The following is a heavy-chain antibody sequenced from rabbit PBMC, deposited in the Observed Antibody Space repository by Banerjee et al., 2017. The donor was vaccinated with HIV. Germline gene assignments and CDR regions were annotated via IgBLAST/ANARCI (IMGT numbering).Heavy chain of an antibody. V-gene: IGHV1S40*01. D-gene: IGHD7-1*01. CDR2: INSGSGSA. CDR1: GFSFSNNDW. CDR3: ASHIAAYSHASW. J-gene: IGHJ3*01. Sequence: QSLEESGGDLVKPGASLTLTCKASGFSFSNNDWIYWVRQAPGKGLEWIACINSGSGSAYYANWAKGRFTIAKTSSTTVTLQMPSLTAADTATYFCASHIAAYSHASWWGQGTLVTVS.